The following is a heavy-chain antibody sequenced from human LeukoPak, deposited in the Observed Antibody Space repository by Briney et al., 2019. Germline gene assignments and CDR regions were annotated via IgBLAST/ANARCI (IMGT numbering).Heavy chain of an antibody. CDR1: GFTFSSYS. V-gene: IGHV3-21*01. CDR2: ISSSSSYI. CDR3: ARSPRGSSGWYSGQVYYYYMNV. Sequence: GGSLRLSCAASGFTFSSYSMNWVRQAPGKGLEWVSSISSSSSYIYYADSVKGRFTISRDNAKNSLYLQMNSLRAEDTAVYYCARSPRGSSGWYSGQVYYYYMNVWGKGTTVTISS. D-gene: IGHD6-19*01. J-gene: IGHJ6*03.